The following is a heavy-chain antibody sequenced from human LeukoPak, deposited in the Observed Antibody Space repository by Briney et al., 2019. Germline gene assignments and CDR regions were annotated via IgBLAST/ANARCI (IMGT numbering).Heavy chain of an antibody. J-gene: IGHJ3*02. CDR1: GGTFSSYA. Sequence: SVKVSCKASGGTFSSYAISWVRQAPGQGLEWMGGIIPIFGTANYAQKFQGRVTITADESTSTAYMELSSLRSEDTAVYYCARGGGGYYYDSSDTSDAFDIWGQGTMVTVSS. V-gene: IGHV1-69*13. D-gene: IGHD3-22*01. CDR3: ARGGGGYYYDSSDTSDAFDI. CDR2: IIPIFGTA.